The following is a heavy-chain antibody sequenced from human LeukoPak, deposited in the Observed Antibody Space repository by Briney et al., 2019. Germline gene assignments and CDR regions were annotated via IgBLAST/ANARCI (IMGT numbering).Heavy chain of an antibody. Sequence: GGSLRLSCAASGVTFSSDAMNWGRQGPGKGREGVSGRSGSGDRTYYADSAKGRFTISRDNSKKKLYLQMTTPSADDTAVSFCANDTDIYYYYYYFDVWGQGTTVTVSS. V-gene: IGHV3-23*01. J-gene: IGHJ6*02. CDR3: ANDTDIYYYYYYFDV. CDR1: GVTFSSDA. CDR2: RSGSGDRT. D-gene: IGHD3-9*01.